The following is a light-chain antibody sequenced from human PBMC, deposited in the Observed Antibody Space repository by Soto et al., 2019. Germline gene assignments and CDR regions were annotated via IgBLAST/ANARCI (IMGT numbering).Light chain of an antibody. CDR2: EVS. Sequence: LTQPASVSGSPGQSITISYTGTSSDVGGYDYVSWYQLHPGKAPKLMVFEVSNRPSGVSYRFSGSKSGNTASLTISGLQAEDEADYFCSSYSISTAYLFGTGTKVTVL. J-gene: IGLJ1*01. CDR3: SSYSISTAYL. V-gene: IGLV2-14*01. CDR1: SSDVGGYDY.